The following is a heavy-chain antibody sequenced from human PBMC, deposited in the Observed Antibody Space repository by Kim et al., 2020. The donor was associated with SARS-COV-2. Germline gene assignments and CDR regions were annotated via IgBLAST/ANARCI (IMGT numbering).Heavy chain of an antibody. V-gene: IGHV3-30*02. J-gene: IGHJ4*02. Sequence: VKGRFTISRDNSKNTLYLQMNSLRAEDTAVYYCAKDQYYDILTGYFPFDYWGQGTLVTVSS. CDR3: AKDQYYDILTGYFPFDY. D-gene: IGHD3-9*01.